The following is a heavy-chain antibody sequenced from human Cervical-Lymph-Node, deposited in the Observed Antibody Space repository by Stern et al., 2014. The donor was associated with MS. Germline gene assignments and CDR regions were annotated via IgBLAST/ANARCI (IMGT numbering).Heavy chain of an antibody. CDR2: IDPNSGDT. D-gene: IGHD3-3*01. CDR3: ATTYYDFWSGYLAGY. Sequence: QVQLVQSGAEVRKPGASVKVSCQASGYTFTAYYLHWVRQAPGQGLEWMGRIDPNSGDTDYAQNFRGRVTMTRDTSSSTAYMELSRLRSDDTAIYYCATTYYDFWSGYLAGYWGQGALVTVSS. J-gene: IGHJ4*02. V-gene: IGHV1-2*06. CDR1: GYTFTAYY.